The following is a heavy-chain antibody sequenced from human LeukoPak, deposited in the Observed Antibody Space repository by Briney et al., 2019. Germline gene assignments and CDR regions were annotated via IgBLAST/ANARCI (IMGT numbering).Heavy chain of an antibody. Sequence: GGXLRPSCAASGFTFSSSGMHWVRQAPGKGLEGVAFIRFDGSNKYYADSVKGRFTISRDNSKNTLYLQMNSLRAEDAAVYYCAKDYDFWSGYYSPTRGYFDYWGQGTLVTVSS. D-gene: IGHD3-3*01. CDR2: IRFDGSNK. J-gene: IGHJ4*02. CDR3: AKDYDFWSGYYSPTRGYFDY. V-gene: IGHV3-30*02. CDR1: GFTFSSSG.